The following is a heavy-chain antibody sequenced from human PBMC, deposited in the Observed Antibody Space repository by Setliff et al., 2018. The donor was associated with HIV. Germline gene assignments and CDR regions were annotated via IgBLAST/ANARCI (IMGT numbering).Heavy chain of an antibody. CDR2: INPSGSS. J-gene: IGHJ4*02. CDR3: TREFHRGIPDYFDS. Sequence: SETLSLTCTVSGDSVNGYYWSWIRQPAGKGLEWVGRINPSGSSNYNPSLNSQVAVSLDTSKNQFSLKLSSVTAADTAVYYCTREFHRGIPDYFDSWGQGILVTVSS. V-gene: IGHV4-4*07. CDR1: GDSVNGYY. D-gene: IGHD2-2*02.